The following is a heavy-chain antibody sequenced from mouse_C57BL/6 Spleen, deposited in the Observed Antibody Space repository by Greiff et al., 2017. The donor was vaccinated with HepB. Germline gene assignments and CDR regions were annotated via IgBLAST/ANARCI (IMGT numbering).Heavy chain of an antibody. V-gene: IGHV1-53*01. CDR1: GYTFTSYW. J-gene: IGHJ1*03. CDR3: ARAFSSGRAYWYFDV. Sequence: VQLQQPGTELVKPGASVKLSCKASGYTFTSYWMHWVKQRPGQGLEWIGNINPSNGGTNYNEKFKSKATLTVDKSSSTAYMQLSSLTSEDSAVYYCARAFSSGRAYWYFDVWGTGTTVTVSS. D-gene: IGHD3-1*01. CDR2: INPSNGGT.